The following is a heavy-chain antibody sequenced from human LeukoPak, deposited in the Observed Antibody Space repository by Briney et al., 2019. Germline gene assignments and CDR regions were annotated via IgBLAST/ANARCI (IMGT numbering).Heavy chain of an antibody. CDR2: ISSSSSYI. CDR1: GFTFSSYS. CDR3: ARTTTVSSTLNFDY. J-gene: IGHJ4*02. V-gene: IGHV3-21*01. D-gene: IGHD4-11*01. Sequence: GGSLRLSCAASGFTFSSYSMNWVRQAPGKGLEWVSSISSSSSYIYYADSVKGRFTISRDDAKNSLYLQMNSLRAEDTAVYYCARTTTVSSTLNFDYWGQGTLVTVSS.